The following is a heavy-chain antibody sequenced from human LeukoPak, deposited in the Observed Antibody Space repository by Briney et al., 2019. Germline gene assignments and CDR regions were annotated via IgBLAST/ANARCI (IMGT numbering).Heavy chain of an antibody. V-gene: IGHV2-5*02. CDR1: GGSISNHYWS. CDR2: IYGDDVK. D-gene: IGHD6-13*01. Sequence: TLSLTCTVSGGSISNHYWSWIRQPPGKALEWLALIYGDDVKRYSPSLTSRLTISKDTSKNQVVLTMTNMDPVDTATYYCAHRRSGYPLDYWGQGTLVTVSS. CDR3: AHRRSGYPLDY. J-gene: IGHJ4*02.